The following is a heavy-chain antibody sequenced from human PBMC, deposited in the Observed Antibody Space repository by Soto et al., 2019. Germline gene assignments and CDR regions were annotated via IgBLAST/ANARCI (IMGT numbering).Heavy chain of an antibody. Sequence: GGSLRLACAASGFTFGSYGMHWVRQAPGKGLEWVAVISYDGSNKYYADSVKGRFTISRDNSKNTLYLQMNSLRAEDTAVYYCAKIVGATATYYYYGMDVWGQGTTVTVSS. V-gene: IGHV3-30*18. J-gene: IGHJ6*02. CDR2: ISYDGSNK. CDR1: GFTFGSYG. CDR3: AKIVGATATYYYYGMDV. D-gene: IGHD1-26*01.